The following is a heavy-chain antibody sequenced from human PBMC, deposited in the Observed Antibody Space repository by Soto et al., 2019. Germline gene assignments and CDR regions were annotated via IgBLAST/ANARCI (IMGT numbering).Heavy chain of an antibody. CDR2: IIPIGGTT. Sequence: GASVKVSCKASGGTFSSYAISWVRQAPGQGLERMGRIIPIGGTTSYAQKFQGRVTMTRDTSTSTVYMELSSLRSEDTAVYYCARDLTNMVRGPDSYYYYGMDVWGQGTTVTVSS. D-gene: IGHD3-10*01. CDR1: GGTFSSYA. V-gene: IGHV1-69*04. CDR3: ARDLTNMVRGPDSYYYYGMDV. J-gene: IGHJ6*02.